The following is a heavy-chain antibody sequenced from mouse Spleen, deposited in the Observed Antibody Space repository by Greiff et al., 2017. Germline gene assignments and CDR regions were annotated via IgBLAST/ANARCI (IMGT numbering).Heavy chain of an antibody. CDR1: GFNIKDTY. J-gene: IGHJ3*01. CDR3: ASITTATAWFAY. D-gene: IGHD1-2*01. Sequence: DVKLVESGAELVKPGASVKLSCTASGFNIKDTYMHWVKQRPEQGLEWIGRIDPANGNTKYDPKFQGKATITADTSSNTAYLQLSSLTSEDTAVYYCASITTATAWFAYWGQGTLVTVSA. CDR2: IDPANGNT. V-gene: IGHV14-3*02.